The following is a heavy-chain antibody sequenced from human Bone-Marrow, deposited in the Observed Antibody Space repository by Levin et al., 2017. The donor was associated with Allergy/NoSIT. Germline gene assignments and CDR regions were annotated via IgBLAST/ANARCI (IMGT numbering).Heavy chain of an antibody. CDR1: GFTFSSYW. Sequence: PGGSLRLSCEASGFTFSSYWIHWVRQLPGKGPMWVSRIDGDGTTTHYADSVEGRSTISRDNAENTVYLQMNSLRADDTAVYYCARINCGGNCYGRDGYFDLWGRGTLVTVSS. CDR2: IDGDGTTT. CDR3: ARINCGGNCYGRDGYFDL. D-gene: IGHD2-21*02. V-gene: IGHV3-74*01. J-gene: IGHJ2*01.